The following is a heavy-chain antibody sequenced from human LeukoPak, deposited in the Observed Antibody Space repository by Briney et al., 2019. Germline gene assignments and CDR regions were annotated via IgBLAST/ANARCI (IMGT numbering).Heavy chain of an antibody. CDR3: AGVDSSGYLNN. Sequence: GGSLRLSCAASGFTVSSNYMSWVRQAPGKGLEWVSLIYRGGSTYYADSVKGRFTISRDNSKNTLYLQMDSLIAEDTAVYYCAGVDSSGYLNNWGQGTLVTVSS. CDR2: IYRGGST. V-gene: IGHV3-53*01. CDR1: GFTVSSNY. J-gene: IGHJ4*02. D-gene: IGHD3-22*01.